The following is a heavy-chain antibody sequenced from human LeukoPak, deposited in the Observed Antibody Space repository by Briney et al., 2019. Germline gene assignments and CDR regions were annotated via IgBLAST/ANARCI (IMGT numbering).Heavy chain of an antibody. V-gene: IGHV3-33*06. CDR3: AKALGGNYYYYMDV. D-gene: IGHD3-16*01. J-gene: IGHJ6*03. CDR1: GFAFSSYG. CDR2: IWYDGSNE. Sequence: GGSLRLSCAASGFAFSSYGMHWVRQAPGKGLEWVAVIWYDGSNEYYADFVKGPFTISRDNSKNTLYLQMNSLRAEDTAVYYCAKALGGNYYYYMDVWGKGTTVTVSS.